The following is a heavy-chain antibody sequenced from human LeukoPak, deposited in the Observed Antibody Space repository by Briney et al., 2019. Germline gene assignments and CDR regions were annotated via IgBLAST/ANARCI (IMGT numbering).Heavy chain of an antibody. CDR1: GGSISSYY. D-gene: IGHD2-21*02. Sequence: SETLSLTCTVSGGSISSYYWSWIRQPPGKGLEWIGYIYYSGSTNYNPSLKSRVTISVGTSKNQFSLKLSSVTAADTAVYYCARTNTAPNWFDPWGQGTLVTVSS. J-gene: IGHJ5*02. V-gene: IGHV4-59*01. CDR2: IYYSGST. CDR3: ARTNTAPNWFDP.